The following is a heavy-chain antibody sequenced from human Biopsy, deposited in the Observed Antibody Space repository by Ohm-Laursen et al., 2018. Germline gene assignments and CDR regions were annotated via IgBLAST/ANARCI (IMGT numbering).Heavy chain of an antibody. CDR1: GESFSDYY. Sequence: SETLSLTCEVSGESFSDYYWSWIRQSPGKGLEWIGEITHSGYTNYNPSLKSRVTVSVDTSKNQFSLKLSSVTAADTAVYYCASRLYGPNPIDYWGQGTLVTVSS. D-gene: IGHD2-8*01. CDR3: ASRLYGPNPIDY. CDR2: ITHSGYT. J-gene: IGHJ4*02. V-gene: IGHV4-34*01.